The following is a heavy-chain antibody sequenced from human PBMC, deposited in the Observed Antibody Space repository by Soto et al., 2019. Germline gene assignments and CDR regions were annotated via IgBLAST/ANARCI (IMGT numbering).Heavy chain of an antibody. CDR3: ATARGYYDSGRIHGMDV. J-gene: IGHJ6*02. CDR1: GYTFTGYY. CDR2: INPNSGGT. Sequence: ASVKVSCKASGYTFTGYYMHWVRQAPGQGLEWMGWINPNSGGTNYAQKFQGWVTMTRDTSISTAYMELSRLRSDDTAVYYCATARGYYDSGRIHGMDVWGQGTTVTVSS. D-gene: IGHD3-10*01. V-gene: IGHV1-2*04.